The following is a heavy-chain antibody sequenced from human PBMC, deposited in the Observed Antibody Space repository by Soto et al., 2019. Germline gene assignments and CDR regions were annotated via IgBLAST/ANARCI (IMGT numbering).Heavy chain of an antibody. Sequence: EVQLVESGGGLVQPGGSLRLSCAASGFTFSSYSMNWVRQAPGKGVEWVSYISSSSSTIYYADSVKGRFTISRDNAKNSLYLQMNSLRDEDTAVYYCARPLYYDSSGYYYGGFDYWGQGTLVTVSS. CDR2: ISSSSSTI. CDR3: ARPLYYDSSGYYYGGFDY. D-gene: IGHD3-22*01. V-gene: IGHV3-48*02. J-gene: IGHJ4*02. CDR1: GFTFSSYS.